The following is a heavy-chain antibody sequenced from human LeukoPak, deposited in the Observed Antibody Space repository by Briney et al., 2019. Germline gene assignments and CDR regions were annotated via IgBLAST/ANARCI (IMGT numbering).Heavy chain of an antibody. V-gene: IGHV1-24*01. CDR3: ATVVITTFNFDY. Sequence: ASVKVPCKVSGYTLTELSMHWVRQAPGKGLEWMGGFDPEDGETIYAQKFQGRVTMTEDTSTDTAYMELSSLRSEDTAVYYCATVVITTFNFDYWGQGTLVTVSS. J-gene: IGHJ4*02. CDR1: GYTLTELS. D-gene: IGHD3-22*01. CDR2: FDPEDGET.